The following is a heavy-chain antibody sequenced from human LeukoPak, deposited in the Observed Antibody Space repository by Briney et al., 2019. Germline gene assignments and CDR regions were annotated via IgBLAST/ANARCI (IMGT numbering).Heavy chain of an antibody. CDR3: AREKSSGWSDAFDI. Sequence: SETLSLTCAVSGGSISSGGYSWSWIRQPPGKGLEWIGYIYHSGSTYYNPSLKSRVTISVDRSKNQFSLKLSSVTAADTAVYYCAREKSSGWSDAFDIWGQGTMVTVSS. CDR1: GGSISSGGYS. J-gene: IGHJ3*02. CDR2: IYHSGST. D-gene: IGHD6-19*01. V-gene: IGHV4-30-2*01.